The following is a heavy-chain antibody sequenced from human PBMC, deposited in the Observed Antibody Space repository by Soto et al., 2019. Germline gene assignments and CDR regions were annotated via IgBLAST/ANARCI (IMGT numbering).Heavy chain of an antibody. CDR1: GGSISSSSYY. D-gene: IGHD6-13*01. V-gene: IGHV4-39*01. CDR2: IYYSGST. Sequence: PSETLSLTCTVSGGSISSSSYYWGWIRQPPGKGLEWIGSIYYSGSTYYNPSLKSRVTISVDTSKNQFSLKMSSVTAADTAVYYCASIIAANDAFNIWGQGTMVT. J-gene: IGHJ3*02. CDR3: ASIIAANDAFNI.